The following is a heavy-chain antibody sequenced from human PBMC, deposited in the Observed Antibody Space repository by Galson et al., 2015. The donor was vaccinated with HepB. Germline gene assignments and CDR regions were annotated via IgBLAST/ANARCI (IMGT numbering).Heavy chain of an antibody. D-gene: IGHD3-10*01. CDR1: GGSISSGDYY. J-gene: IGHJ4*02. CDR2: IYYSGST. CDR3: ARVVRGVTAFDY. Sequence: VQLQESGPGLVRPSETLSLTCTVSGGSISSGDYYWSWIRQPPGKGLEWIGYIYYSGSTYYNPSLKSRVTISVDTSKNQFSLKLSSVAAADTAVYYCARVVRGVTAFDYWGQGTLVTVSS. V-gene: IGHV4-30-4*01.